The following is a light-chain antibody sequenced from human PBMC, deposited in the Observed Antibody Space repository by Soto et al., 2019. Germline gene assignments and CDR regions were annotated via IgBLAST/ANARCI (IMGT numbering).Light chain of an antibody. CDR2: DAS. Sequence: DIQMIQSRSSLSASVGDSVTITCRASQSISRSLNWYQQPPGKAPKLLIYDASSLQNGVPSRFSGSGSGTHFTLTITSLQPEDFATYYCQQSYSTPPVTFGGGTKVDIK. CDR3: QQSYSTPPVT. J-gene: IGKJ4*01. V-gene: IGKV1-39*01. CDR1: QSISRS.